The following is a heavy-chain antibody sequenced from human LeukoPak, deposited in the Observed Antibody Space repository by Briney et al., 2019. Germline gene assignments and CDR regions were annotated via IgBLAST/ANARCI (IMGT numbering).Heavy chain of an antibody. V-gene: IGHV3-30*02. D-gene: IGHD3-10*01. CDR3: AKDGSLWFGEAPTDY. CDR2: IRYDGSNK. J-gene: IGHJ4*02. Sequence: GGSLRLSCAASGFTFSSYGMHWVRQAPGKRLEWVAFIRYDGSNKYYADSVKGRFTISRDNSKNTLYLQMNSLRAEDTAVYYCAKDGSLWFGEAPTDYWGQGTLVTLSS. CDR1: GFTFSSYG.